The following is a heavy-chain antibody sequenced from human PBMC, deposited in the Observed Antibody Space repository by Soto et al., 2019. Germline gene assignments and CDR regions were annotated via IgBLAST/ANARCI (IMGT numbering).Heavy chain of an antibody. V-gene: IGHV4-59*01. D-gene: IGHD1-26*01. J-gene: IGHJ4*02. CDR3: ARDKISDLFAF. Sequence: SETLSLTCTVSGGSISNYYWIWIRQPPGKGLEWIGYIYSSGSTHYNPSLQSRVTISADTSKNQVSLKVNSVTAADTAMYYCARDKISDLFAFWGQRTLVIVSS. CDR1: GGSISNYY. CDR2: IYSSGST.